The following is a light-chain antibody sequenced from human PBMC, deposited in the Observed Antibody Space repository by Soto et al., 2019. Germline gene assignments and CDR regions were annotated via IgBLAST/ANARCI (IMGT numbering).Light chain of an antibody. Sequence: QSALTKPASVSGSPGQSITISCTGTSGDVGGYNYVSWYQQHPGKAPKLMIYDVSNRPSGVSNRFSGSKSGNTASLTISGLQAEDEADYYCSSYTSTSTLYVFGTGTRSPS. J-gene: IGLJ1*01. V-gene: IGLV2-14*01. CDR3: SSYTSTSTLYV. CDR1: SGDVGGYNY. CDR2: DVS.